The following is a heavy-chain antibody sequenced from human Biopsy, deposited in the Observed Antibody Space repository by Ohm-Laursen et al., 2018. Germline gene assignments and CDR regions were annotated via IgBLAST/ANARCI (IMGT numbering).Heavy chain of an antibody. J-gene: IGHJ2*01. CDR1: GGPLNSYY. D-gene: IGHD3-22*01. CDR3: ARGRGYYSDRTVPGYFDL. V-gene: IGHV4-59*01. CDR2: IYYSGIAA. Sequence: SETLSLTCTVSGGPLNSYYWSWIRQPPGKGLEWIGYIYYSGIAANYNPSLKGRVTIPVDTSKNHFSLRLRSVTPADTAIYYCARGRGYYSDRTVPGYFDLWGRGTLVTVSS.